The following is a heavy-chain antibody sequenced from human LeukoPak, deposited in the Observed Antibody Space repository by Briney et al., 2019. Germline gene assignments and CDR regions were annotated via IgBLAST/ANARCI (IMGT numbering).Heavy chain of an antibody. CDR2: IYTSGST. CDR3: ARARYSSGWYWFDP. V-gene: IGHV4-4*07. Sequence: SETLSLTCTVSGGSISSYYWSWIRQPAGKGLEWIGRIYTSGSTNYNPSLKSRVTMSVDTSKNQSSLKLSSVTAADTAVYYCARARYSSGWYWFDPWGQGTLVTVSS. J-gene: IGHJ5*02. CDR1: GGSISSYY. D-gene: IGHD6-19*01.